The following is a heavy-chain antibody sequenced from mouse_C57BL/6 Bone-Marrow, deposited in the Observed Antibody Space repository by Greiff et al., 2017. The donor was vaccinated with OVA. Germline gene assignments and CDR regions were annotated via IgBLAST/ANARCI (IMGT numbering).Heavy chain of an antibody. CDR2: IHPNSGST. CDR3: ARGGGGNYLYYAMDY. J-gene: IGHJ4*01. CDR1: GYTFTSYW. V-gene: IGHV1-64*01. Sequence: QVQLQQPGAELVKPGASVKLSCKASGYTFTSYWMHWVKQRPGQGLEWIGMIHPNSGSTNYNEKFKSKATLTVDKSSSTAYMQLSSLTSEDSAVYYCARGGGGNYLYYAMDYWGQGTSVTVSS. D-gene: IGHD2-1*01.